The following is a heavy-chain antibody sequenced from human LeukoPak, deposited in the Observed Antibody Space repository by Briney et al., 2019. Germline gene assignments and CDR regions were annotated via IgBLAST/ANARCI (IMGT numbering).Heavy chain of an antibody. CDR1: GYTFTSYG. CDR2: ISVYNGNT. Sequence: GASVKVSRRASGYTFTSYGISWVRQAPGQGLEWMGWISVYNGNTNYAQKFQGRVTMITDTSTSTAYMELRSLRSDDTAVYYCARAPYGDLDYWGQGTLVTVSS. V-gene: IGHV1-18*01. J-gene: IGHJ4*02. D-gene: IGHD4-17*01. CDR3: ARAPYGDLDY.